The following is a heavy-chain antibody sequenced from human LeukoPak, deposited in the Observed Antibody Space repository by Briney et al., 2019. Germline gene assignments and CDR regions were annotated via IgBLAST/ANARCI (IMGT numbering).Heavy chain of an antibody. CDR2: IYYSGNT. J-gene: IGHJ4*02. D-gene: IGHD3-22*01. V-gene: IGHV4-30-4*01. Sequence: SQTLSLTCTVSGGSISSGDYYWSWIRQPPGKGLEWIGYIYYSGNTYYNPSLKSRVTISIDTSKNQFSLRLTSVTAAHTAVYFCARYYYDSSGYPSFDYWGQGTLVTVSS. CDR3: ARYYYDSSGYPSFDY. CDR1: GGSISSGDYY.